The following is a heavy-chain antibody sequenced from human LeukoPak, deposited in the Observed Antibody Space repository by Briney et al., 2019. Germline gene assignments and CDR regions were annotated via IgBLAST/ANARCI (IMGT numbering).Heavy chain of an antibody. Sequence: PSETLSLTCTVSGGSISSYYWSWIRQPPGKGLEWIGYIYYSGSTNYDPSLKSRVTISVDTSKNQFSLKLSSVTAADTAVYYCASGYCSGGSCLFYYWGQGTLVTVSS. CDR3: ASGYCSGGSCLFYY. CDR1: GGSISSYY. V-gene: IGHV4-59*01. CDR2: IYYSGST. D-gene: IGHD2-15*01. J-gene: IGHJ4*02.